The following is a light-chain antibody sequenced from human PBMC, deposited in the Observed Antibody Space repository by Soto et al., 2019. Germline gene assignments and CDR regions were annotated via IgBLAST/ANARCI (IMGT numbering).Light chain of an antibody. CDR2: SND. Sequence: QAVVTQPPSASGTPGQRVTISCSGTYYNVGSNVVNWYQQVPGAAPKLVIYSNDRRPSGVPDRFFGSKSGASASLAISGLQTEDEADYYCAAWDDSLIALLFGGGTKVTVL. J-gene: IGLJ3*02. CDR3: AAWDDSLIALL. CDR1: YYNVGSNV. V-gene: IGLV1-44*01.